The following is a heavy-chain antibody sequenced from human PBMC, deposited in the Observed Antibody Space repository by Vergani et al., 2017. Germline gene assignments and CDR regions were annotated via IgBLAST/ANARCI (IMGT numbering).Heavy chain of an antibody. Sequence: EVQLLESGGGLVQPGGSLRLSCAASGFTFSSYAMSWVRQAPGKGLEWVSAISGSGGSTYYADSVKGRFTISRDNSKNTLYLQMNSLRAEDTAVYYCAKDRRWLQFGVEQYYFDYWGQGTLSPSPQ. CDR3: AKDRRWLQFGVEQYYFDY. CDR2: ISGSGGST. J-gene: IGHJ4*02. V-gene: IGHV3-23*01. CDR1: GFTFSSYA. D-gene: IGHD5-24*01.